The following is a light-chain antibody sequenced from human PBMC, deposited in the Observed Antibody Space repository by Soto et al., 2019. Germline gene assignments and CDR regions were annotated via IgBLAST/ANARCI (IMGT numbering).Light chain of an antibody. Sequence: QPVLTQPASVSGSPGQSITISCTGTSSDIGSYNYISWYQQHPGRAPQLIIYDVSYRPSGVSNRFSGSKSGNTASLTISGLQAEDEADYYCSSCTSSSTIFGGGTKLTVL. J-gene: IGLJ2*01. CDR3: SSCTSSSTI. CDR1: SSDIGSYNY. V-gene: IGLV2-14*03. CDR2: DVS.